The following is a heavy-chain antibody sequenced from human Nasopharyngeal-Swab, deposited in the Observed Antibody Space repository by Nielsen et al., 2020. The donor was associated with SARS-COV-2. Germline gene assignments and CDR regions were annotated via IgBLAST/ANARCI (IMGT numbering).Heavy chain of an antibody. CDR3: AREYSSSWYRGFDY. J-gene: IGHJ4*02. D-gene: IGHD6-13*01. CDR1: GGSISSYY. CDR2: IYYSGST. Sequence: GSLRLSCTVSGGSISSYYWSWIRQPPGKGLEWIGYIYYSGSTNYNPSLKSRVTISVDTSKNQFSLELSSVTAADTAVYYRAREYSSSWYRGFDYWGQGTLVTVSS. V-gene: IGHV4-59*01.